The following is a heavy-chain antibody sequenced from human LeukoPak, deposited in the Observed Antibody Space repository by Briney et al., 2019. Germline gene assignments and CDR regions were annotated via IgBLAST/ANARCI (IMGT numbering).Heavy chain of an antibody. Sequence: KPSETLSLTCTVSGGSISSSSYYWGWIRQPPGKGLEWIGSIYYSGSTYYNPSLKSRVTISVDTSKNQFSLKLSSVTAADTAVYYCARSRAAAGTAFPDYWGQGTLVTVSS. CDR2: IYYSGST. J-gene: IGHJ4*02. V-gene: IGHV4-39*07. CDR3: ARSRAAAGTAFPDY. CDR1: GGSISSSSYY. D-gene: IGHD6-13*01.